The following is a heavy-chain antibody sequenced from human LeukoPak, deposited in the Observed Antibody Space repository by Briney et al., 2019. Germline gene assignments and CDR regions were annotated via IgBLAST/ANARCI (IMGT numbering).Heavy chain of an antibody. CDR3: AKSWGIAAAEPTGL. D-gene: IGHD6-13*01. Sequence: GGSLRLSCAASGFTFSSYGMHWVRQAPGKGLEWVAVISYDGSNKYYANSVKGRFTISRDNSKNTLYLQMNSLRAEDTAVYYCAKSWGIAAAEPTGLWGQGTLVTVSS. CDR1: GFTFSSYG. J-gene: IGHJ4*02. V-gene: IGHV3-30*18. CDR2: ISYDGSNK.